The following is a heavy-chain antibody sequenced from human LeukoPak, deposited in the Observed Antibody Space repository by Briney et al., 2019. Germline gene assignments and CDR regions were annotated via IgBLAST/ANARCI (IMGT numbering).Heavy chain of an antibody. CDR2: INAGNGNT. CDR3: ATGPITMIVVVREYFQH. J-gene: IGHJ1*01. CDR1: GYTFTSYA. Sequence: ASVKVSCKASGYTFTSYAMHWVRQAPGQRLEWMGWINAGNGNTKYSQKFQGRVTMTEDTSTDTAYMELSSLRSEDTAVYYCATGPITMIVVVREYFQHWGQGTLVTVSS. D-gene: IGHD3-22*01. V-gene: IGHV1-3*01.